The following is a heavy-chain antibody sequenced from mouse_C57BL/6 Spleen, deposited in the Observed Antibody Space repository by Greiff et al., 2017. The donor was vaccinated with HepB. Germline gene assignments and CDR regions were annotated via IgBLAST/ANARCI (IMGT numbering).Heavy chain of an antibody. J-gene: IGHJ2*01. V-gene: IGHV5-9-1*02. CDR3: TRDRGHYYGSNYFDY. CDR1: GFTFSSYA. D-gene: IGHD1-1*01. CDR2: ISSGGDYI. Sequence: EVHLVESGEGLVKPGGSLKLSCAASGFTFSSYAMSWVRQTPEKRLEWVAYISSGGDYIYYADTVKGRFTISRDNARNTLYLQMSSLKSEDTAMYYCTRDRGHYYGSNYFDYWGQGTTLTVSS.